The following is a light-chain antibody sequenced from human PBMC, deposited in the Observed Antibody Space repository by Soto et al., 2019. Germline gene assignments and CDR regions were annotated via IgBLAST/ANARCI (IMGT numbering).Light chain of an antibody. Sequence: EIVLTQSPATLSLSPGERATLSCRASQSVSSYLAWYQHKPGQAPRLLISDASNRATGIPARFSGSGSGTDFPLTVSSLEPEDFAVYYCQQRRDWPLTFGGGTKVEI. CDR2: DAS. J-gene: IGKJ4*01. V-gene: IGKV3-11*01. CDR1: QSVSSY. CDR3: QQRRDWPLT.